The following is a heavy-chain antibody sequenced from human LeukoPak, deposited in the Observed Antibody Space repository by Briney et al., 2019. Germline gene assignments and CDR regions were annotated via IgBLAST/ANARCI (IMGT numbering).Heavy chain of an antibody. CDR2: IIPIFGKA. D-gene: IGHD3-3*01. CDR1: GGTFSSYA. CDR3: ASTYDFWSGYYTAYYYYMDV. Sequence: SVRVSCKASGGTFSSYAISWVRQAPGQGLEWMGGIIPIFGKANYAQKFQGRVTITADESTSTAYMELSSLRSEDTAVYYCASTYDFWSGYYTAYYYYMDVWGKGTTVTVSS. J-gene: IGHJ6*03. V-gene: IGHV1-69*13.